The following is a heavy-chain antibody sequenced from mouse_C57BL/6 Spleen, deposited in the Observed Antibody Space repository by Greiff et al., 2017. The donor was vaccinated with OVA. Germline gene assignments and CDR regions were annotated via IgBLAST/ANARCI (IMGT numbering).Heavy chain of an antibody. D-gene: IGHD1-1*01. CDR2: INPGSGGT. CDR1: GYAFTNYL. J-gene: IGHJ4*01. Sequence: VQRVESGAELVRPGTSVKVSCKASGYAFTNYLIEWVKQRPGQGLEWIGVINPGSGGTNYNEKFKGKATLTADKSSSTAYMQLSSLTSEDSAVYFCARPGAITTVVAPYAMDYWGQGTSVTVSS. CDR3: ARPGAITTVVAPYAMDY. V-gene: IGHV1-54*01.